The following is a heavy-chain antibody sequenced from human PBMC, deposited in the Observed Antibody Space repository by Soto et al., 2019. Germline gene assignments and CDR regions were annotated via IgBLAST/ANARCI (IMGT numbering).Heavy chain of an antibody. Sequence: VGSLRLSCAASGFTFSSYAMSWVRQAPGKGLEWVSAISGSGGSTYYADSVKGRFTISRDNSKNTLYLQMSSLRAEDTAVYYCAKAYGAELFFDYWGQGTLVTVSS. CDR2: ISGSGGST. CDR3: AKAYGAELFFDY. V-gene: IGHV3-23*01. D-gene: IGHD4-17*01. CDR1: GFTFSSYA. J-gene: IGHJ4*02.